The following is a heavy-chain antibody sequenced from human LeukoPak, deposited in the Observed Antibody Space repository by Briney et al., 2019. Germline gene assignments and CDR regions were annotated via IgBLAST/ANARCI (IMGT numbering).Heavy chain of an antibody. CDR3: ARQQWLVLSQYYFDY. V-gene: IGHV4-30-4*01. D-gene: IGHD6-19*01. Sequence: SETLSLTCTVSGGSVRSSNYYWTWIRQNPGKGLEWIGYICYSGTTYYNPSLKSRVTISVDTSKNQFSLKLSSVTAADAAVYYCARQQWLVLSQYYFDYWGQGTLVTVSS. CDR1: GGSVRSSNYY. CDR2: ICYSGTT. J-gene: IGHJ4*02.